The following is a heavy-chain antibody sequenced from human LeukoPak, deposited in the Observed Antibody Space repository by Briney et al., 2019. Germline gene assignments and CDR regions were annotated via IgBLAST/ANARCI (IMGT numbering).Heavy chain of an antibody. Sequence: SETLSLTCAVYRGSFSGYYRSWIPQPPGKGLEWIGEINHSGSTNYNPFLKSRVTISVDTSKHQFSLELSSATAADTAVYYCARGAVYDFWSGYYSRDAFDIWGQGIMVTVSS. V-gene: IGHV4-34*01. CDR3: ARGAVYDFWSGYYSRDAFDI. CDR2: INHSGST. J-gene: IGHJ3*02. CDR1: RGSFSGYY. D-gene: IGHD3-3*01.